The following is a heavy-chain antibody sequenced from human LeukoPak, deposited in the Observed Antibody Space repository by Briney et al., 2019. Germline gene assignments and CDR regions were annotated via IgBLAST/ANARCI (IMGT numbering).Heavy chain of an antibody. Sequence: PGGSLRLSCAASGFTFSSYSMNWVRQAPGKGLEWVSSISSSSSYIYYADSVKGRFTISRDNAKNSLYLQMYSLRAEDTAVYYCARLQRAVTGTLWGQGTLVIVSS. CDR3: ARLQRAVTGTL. J-gene: IGHJ4*02. CDR2: ISSSSSYI. D-gene: IGHD6-19*01. V-gene: IGHV3-21*01. CDR1: GFTFSSYS.